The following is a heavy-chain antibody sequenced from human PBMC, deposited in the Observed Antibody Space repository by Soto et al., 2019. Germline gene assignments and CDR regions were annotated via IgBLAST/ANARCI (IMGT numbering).Heavy chain of an antibody. CDR2: IYTSGST. Sequence: QVQLQESGPGLVKPSETLSLTCTVSGGSISSYYWSWIRQPAGKGLEWIGRIYTSGSTNYNPSLKRRVTMSVDTSKNQFSLKLSSVTAADTAVYYCARDWDGYSYGVYWYFDLWGRGTLVTVSS. CDR1: GGSISSYY. D-gene: IGHD5-18*01. J-gene: IGHJ2*01. CDR3: ARDWDGYSYGVYWYFDL. V-gene: IGHV4-4*07.